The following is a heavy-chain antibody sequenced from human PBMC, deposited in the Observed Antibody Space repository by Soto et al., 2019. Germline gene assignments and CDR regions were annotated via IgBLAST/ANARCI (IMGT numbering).Heavy chain of an antibody. D-gene: IGHD6-6*01. J-gene: IGHJ6*03. CDR3: ASVRQLVGYFYYYMDV. CDR1: GHTFTNYG. V-gene: IGHV1-18*01. Sequence: QVQLLQSGAEVKKPGASVKVSCKASGHTFTNYGITWVRQAPGQGLEWMGWISAYNGNTHYTQRLQGRVTMTTDTSTSTAYMELRGLRSDDTAVYYCASVRQLVGYFYYYMDVWGKGTTVTVSS. CDR2: ISAYNGNT.